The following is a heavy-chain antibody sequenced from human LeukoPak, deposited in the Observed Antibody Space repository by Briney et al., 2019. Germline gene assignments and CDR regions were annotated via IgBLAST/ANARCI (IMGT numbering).Heavy chain of an antibody. V-gene: IGHV3-48*02. CDR1: GFTLGRYI. CDR2: ICRGSSIM. CDR3: ARKGGCKGAYPPR. J-gene: IGHJ6*03. D-gene: IGHD2-15*01. Sequence: VGPLRLSRVASGFTLGRYIMKWVRRAQGLGLSTVSYICRGSSIMYYADTAKGRFSISRDILKNSLFLRMDGLRDKDTAVSYFARKGGCKGAYPPRWGKG.